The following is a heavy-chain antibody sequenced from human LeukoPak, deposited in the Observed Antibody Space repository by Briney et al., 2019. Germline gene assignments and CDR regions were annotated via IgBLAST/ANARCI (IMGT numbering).Heavy chain of an antibody. CDR3: ARFYGDYAQAFDI. J-gene: IGHJ3*02. CDR2: IYSGGST. V-gene: IGHV3-53*01. Sequence: GGSLRLSCGASGFTVSSIYMSWVRQAPGKGLEWVSVIYSGGSTYYADSVKGRFTISRDNSKNALYLQMNSLRAEDTAVYYCARFYGDYAQAFDIWGQGTMVTVSS. D-gene: IGHD4-17*01. CDR1: GFTVSSIY.